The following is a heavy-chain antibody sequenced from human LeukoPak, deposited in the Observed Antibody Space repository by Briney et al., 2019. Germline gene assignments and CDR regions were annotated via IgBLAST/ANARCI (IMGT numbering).Heavy chain of an antibody. Sequence: GGSLRLSCAASGFTFSSYWMSWVRQAPGKGLEWVANIKQDGSEKYYVDSVKGRFTISRDNAKNSLYLQMNSLRDEDTAVYYCARDSWYCTSTSCYEDYWGQGTLVTVSS. CDR2: IKQDGSEK. D-gene: IGHD2-2*01. CDR1: GFTFSSYW. V-gene: IGHV3-7*01. J-gene: IGHJ4*02. CDR3: ARDSWYCTSTSCYEDY.